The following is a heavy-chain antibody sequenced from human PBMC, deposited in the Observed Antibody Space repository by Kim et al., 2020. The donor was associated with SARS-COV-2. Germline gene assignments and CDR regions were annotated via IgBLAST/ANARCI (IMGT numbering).Heavy chain of an antibody. J-gene: IGHJ6*02. CDR3: ARDGYYDSSGYYNPTGRMDV. V-gene: IGHV1-46*01. CDR1: GYTFTSYY. D-gene: IGHD3-22*01. CDR2: INPSGGST. Sequence: ASVKVSCKASGYTFTSYYMHWVRQAPGQGLEWMGIINPSGGSTSYAQKFQGRVTMTRDTSTSTVYMELSSLRSEDTAVYYCARDGYYDSSGYYNPTGRMDVWGQGTTVTVSS.